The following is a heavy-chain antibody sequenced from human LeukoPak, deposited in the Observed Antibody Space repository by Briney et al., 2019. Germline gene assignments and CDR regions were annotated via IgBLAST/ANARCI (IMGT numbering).Heavy chain of an antibody. V-gene: IGHV1-18*01. D-gene: IGHD2-2*01. CDR2: ISAYNGNT. CDR3: ARDAYCSSTSCYGDY. J-gene: IGHJ4*02. Sequence: GASVKVSCKASGYTFTSYGISWVRQAPGQGLEWMGWISAYNGNTNYAQKLQGRVTMTTDTSTSTAYMELRSLRSDDTAVYYCARDAYCSSTSCYGDYWGQGTLVTVSS. CDR1: GYTFTSYG.